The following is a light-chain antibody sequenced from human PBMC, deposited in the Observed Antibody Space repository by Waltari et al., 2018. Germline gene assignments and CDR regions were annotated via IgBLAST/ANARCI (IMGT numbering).Light chain of an antibody. V-gene: IGKV1-5*03. CDR3: QQYNNYPYT. CDR2: KAS. Sequence: DIQMTQSHSTLSASVGDTVTITCRASQSISTWLAWYQQKPGNAPKLLIYKASSLESGVPSRFSGSGSGTEFTLTISSLQPDDFAIYYCQQYNNYPYTFGQGTKLDFK. CDR1: QSISTW. J-gene: IGKJ2*01.